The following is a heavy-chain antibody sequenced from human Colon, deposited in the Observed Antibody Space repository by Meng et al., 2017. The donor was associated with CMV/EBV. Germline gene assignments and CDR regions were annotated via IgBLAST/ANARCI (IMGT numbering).Heavy chain of an antibody. D-gene: IGHD3-10*01. CDR3: ARDLRVWFGEFKN. J-gene: IGHJ4*02. V-gene: IGHV1-2*02. Sequence: QVRLVQAWAEGKKPGASVKVSCKASGYTFTGYYMHWVRQAPGQGLEWMGWINPNSGGTNYAQKFQGRVTMTRDTSISTAYMELSRLRSDDTAVYYCARDLRVWFGEFKNWGQGTLVTVSS. CDR2: INPNSGGT. CDR1: GYTFTGYY.